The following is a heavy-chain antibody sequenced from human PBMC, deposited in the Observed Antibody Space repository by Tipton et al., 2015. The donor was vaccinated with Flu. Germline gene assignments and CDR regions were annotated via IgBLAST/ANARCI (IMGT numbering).Heavy chain of an antibody. CDR2: INPYNGNT. J-gene: IGHJ3*02. CDR1: GYTFTEYG. Sequence: QLVQSGAAVKRPGASVNVSCKASGYTFTEYGLSWVRQAPGQGLEWMAWINPYNGNTDYSENFRGRVTVTTDTSTDTAYMELRSLRSDDTATYYCFVRYVDPVYAFDIWGQGTVVSVSS. CDR3: FVRYVDPVYAFDI. D-gene: IGHD3-10*02. V-gene: IGHV1-18*01.